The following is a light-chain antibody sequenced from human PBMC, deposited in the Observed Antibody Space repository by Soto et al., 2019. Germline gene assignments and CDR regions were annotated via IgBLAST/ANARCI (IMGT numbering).Light chain of an antibody. CDR1: QGIAPY. CDR2: ATS. CDR3: QKYNSAPLT. Sequence: DVQMTQSPSSLSAFVGDRVTITCRASQGIAPYLAWFQQKPGKVPKLLIYATSTLQSGVPSRFSGSGSGTDFTLTITILQPEDVATYYCQKYNSAPLTFGVGTKVAIK. V-gene: IGKV1-27*01. J-gene: IGKJ4*01.